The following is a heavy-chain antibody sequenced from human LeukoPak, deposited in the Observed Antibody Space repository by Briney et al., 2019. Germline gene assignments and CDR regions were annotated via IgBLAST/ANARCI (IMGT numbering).Heavy chain of an antibody. CDR3: ARGPSVRGVITDY. CDR2: ISYDDSNE. D-gene: IGHD3-10*01. J-gene: IGHJ4*02. V-gene: IGHV3-30*03. Sequence: GGSLRLSCVASGFSFSNYGMHWVRQAPGKGLEWVAVISYDDSNEYYADSVKGRFTISRDNSKNTLYLQMNSLRAEDTAVYYCARGPSVRGVITDYWGQGTLVTVSS. CDR1: GFSFSNYG.